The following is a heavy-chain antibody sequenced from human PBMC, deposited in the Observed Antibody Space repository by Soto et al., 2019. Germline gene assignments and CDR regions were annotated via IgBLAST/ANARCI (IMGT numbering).Heavy chain of an antibody. J-gene: IGHJ6*02. V-gene: IGHV1-18*04. CDR2: ISAYNGNT. CDR1: GYTFTSYG. CDR3: AGSEADSYSSSGYYGMDV. D-gene: IGHD6-6*01. Sequence: RASVKVSCKASGYTFTSYGISWVRQAPGQGLEWMGWISAYNGNTNYAQKLQGRVTMTTDTSTSTAYMELRSLRSDDTAVYYCAGSEADSYSSSGYYGMDVWGRGTTVTVSS.